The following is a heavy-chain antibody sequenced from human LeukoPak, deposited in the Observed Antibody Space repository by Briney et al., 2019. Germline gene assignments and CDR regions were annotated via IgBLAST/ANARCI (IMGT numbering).Heavy chain of an antibody. CDR2: INHSGST. CDR3: ARGRRVATPGTWFDP. D-gene: IGHD5-12*01. Sequence: SETLSLTCAVYGGSFSGYYWSWIRQPPGKGLEWIGEINHSGSTNYNPSLKSRVTISVDTSKNQFSLKLSSVTAADTAVYCCARGRRVATPGTWFDPWGQGTLVTVSS. J-gene: IGHJ5*02. V-gene: IGHV4-34*01. CDR1: GGSFSGYY.